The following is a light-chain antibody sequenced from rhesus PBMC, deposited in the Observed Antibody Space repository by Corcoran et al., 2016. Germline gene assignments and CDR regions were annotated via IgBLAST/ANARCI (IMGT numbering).Light chain of an antibody. CDR3: QQSSESPPT. CDR1: QSSSRW. CDR2: KAS. V-gene: IGKV1-22*01. J-gene: IGKJ1*01. Sequence: DIQMTQSPSSLSASVGDTVTITCRASQSSSRWLAWYQQKPGKAPKILIYKASTLESGVPSRFSGSGSGTDFTLTIRSLQSDDFATYVCQQSSESPPTFGQGTKVEIQ.